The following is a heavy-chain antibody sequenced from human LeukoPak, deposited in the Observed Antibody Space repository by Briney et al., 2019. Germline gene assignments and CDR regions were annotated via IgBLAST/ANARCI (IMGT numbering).Heavy chain of an antibody. CDR3: ARGRVGATPRRGYFQH. V-gene: IGHV4-34*01. D-gene: IGHD1-26*01. CDR2: INHSGST. J-gene: IGHJ1*01. Sequence: SETLSLTCAVYGGSFSGYYWSWIRQPPGKGLEWIGEINHSGSTNYNPSLKSRVTISVDTSKNQFSLKLSSVTAADTAVYCCARGRVGATPRRGYFQHWGQGTLVTVSS. CDR1: GGSFSGYY.